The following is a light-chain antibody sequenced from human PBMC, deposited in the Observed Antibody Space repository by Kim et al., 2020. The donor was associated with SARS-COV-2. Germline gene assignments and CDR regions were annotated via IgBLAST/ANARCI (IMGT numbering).Light chain of an antibody. CDR2: QDR. CDR3: QAWDSSTEV. J-gene: IGLJ2*01. CDR1: KLGDKY. V-gene: IGLV3-1*01. Sequence: SYELTQQPSVSVSPGQTASITCSGDKLGDKYACWYQQKPGQSPVLVIYQDRKRPSGIPERFSGSNSGNTATLTISGTQAMDEADYYCQAWDSSTEVFGGGTQLTVL.